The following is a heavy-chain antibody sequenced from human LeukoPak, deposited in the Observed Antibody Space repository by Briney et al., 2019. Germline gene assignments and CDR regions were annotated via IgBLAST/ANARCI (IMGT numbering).Heavy chain of an antibody. CDR1: GASISRYY. CDR3: ARELTVGDTVYYFDS. Sequence: SETLSLTCTVAGASISRYYGSWVRQPPGKGLEWIGYMYYSGSTNYNPSLKSRVTISVDTSKNQFSLKLNAVTAGDTAVYFCARELTVGDTVYYFDSWGQGTLVTVSS. J-gene: IGHJ4*02. D-gene: IGHD2-21*01. CDR2: MYYSGST. V-gene: IGHV4-59*01.